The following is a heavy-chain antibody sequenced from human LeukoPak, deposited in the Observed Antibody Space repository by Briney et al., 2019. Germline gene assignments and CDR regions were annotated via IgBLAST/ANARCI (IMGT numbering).Heavy chain of an antibody. CDR1: GGSFSGYY. V-gene: IGHV4-34*01. CDR3: ARSAYYYDSSVDAFDI. J-gene: IGHJ3*02. D-gene: IGHD3-22*01. Sequence: SETLSLTCAVYGGSFSGYYWSWIRQPPGKGLEWIGEINHSESTNYNPSLKSRVTISVDTSKNQFSLKLSSVTAADTAVYYCARSAYYYDSSVDAFDIWGQGTMVTVSS. CDR2: INHSEST.